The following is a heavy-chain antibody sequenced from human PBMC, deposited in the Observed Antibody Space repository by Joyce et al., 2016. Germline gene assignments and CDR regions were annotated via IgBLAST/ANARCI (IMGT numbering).Heavy chain of an antibody. J-gene: IGHJ4*02. CDR3: AGGMLTGYFDY. V-gene: IGHV3-30*03. D-gene: IGHD3-9*01. CDR2: ISYDGSNK. Sequence: QGQLVESGGGVVQPGRSLRLSCAASGFTFSNDGKQWGGQAPGKGMEWVEVISYDGSNKEYGDSVKGRFTISRDKSKNTLYLQMNSMRAEDTAVYYWAGGMLTGYFDYWGQGTLVTVSS. CDR1: GFTFSNDG.